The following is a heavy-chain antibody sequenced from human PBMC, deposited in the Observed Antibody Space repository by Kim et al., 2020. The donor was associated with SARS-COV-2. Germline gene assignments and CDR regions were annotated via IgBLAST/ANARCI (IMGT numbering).Heavy chain of an antibody. Sequence: GGSLRLSCAASGFTFSDYYMSWIRQAPGKGLEWVSYISSSGSTIYYADSVKGRFTISRDNAKNSLYLQMNSLRAEDTAVYYCARSRIQFGELLFLDYWGQGTLVTVSS. V-gene: IGHV3-11*04. CDR3: ARSRIQFGELLFLDY. D-gene: IGHD3-10*01. CDR1: GFTFSDYY. J-gene: IGHJ4*02. CDR2: ISSSGSTI.